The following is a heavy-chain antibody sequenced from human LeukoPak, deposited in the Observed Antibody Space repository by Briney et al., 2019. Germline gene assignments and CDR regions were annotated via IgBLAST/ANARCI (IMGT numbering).Heavy chain of an antibody. CDR3: ARARCSGSYYRPPGHFDY. D-gene: IGHD1-26*01. CDR1: GFTFSDYY. V-gene: IGHV3-11*01. CDR2: ISSSGSTI. Sequence: PGGSLRLSCAASGFTFSDYYMSWIRQAPGKGLEWVSYISSSGSTIYYADSVKGRFTISRDNAKNSLYLQMNSLRAEDTAVYYCARARCSGSYYRPPGHFDYWGQGTLVTVSS. J-gene: IGHJ4*02.